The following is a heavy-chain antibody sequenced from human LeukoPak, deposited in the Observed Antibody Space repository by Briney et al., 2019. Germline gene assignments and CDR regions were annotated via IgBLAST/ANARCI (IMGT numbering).Heavy chain of an antibody. CDR1: GFTFSSYW. V-gene: IGHV3-7*01. J-gene: IGHJ4*02. D-gene: IGHD1-26*01. CDR3: ARDKVVGATYFDN. CDR2: IEQDGNEK. Sequence: GGSLRLSCAASGFTFSSYWMSWVRQAAGKGLEWVAEIEQDGNEKYYVDSVKGRFTISRDNPKNSLYQQMDSLRAEDTAVYYCARDKVVGATYFDNWGQGTLVTVSS.